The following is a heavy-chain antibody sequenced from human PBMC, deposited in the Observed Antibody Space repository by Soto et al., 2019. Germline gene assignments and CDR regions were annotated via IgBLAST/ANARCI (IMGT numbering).Heavy chain of an antibody. V-gene: IGHV3-11*05. CDR1: GFTFSDYY. CDR3: ARGGGAGELWLTFDS. J-gene: IGHJ4*02. Sequence: QVQLVESGGGLVKPGGSLRLSCAASGFTFSDYYMSWIRQAPGKGLEWVSYISSSSSYTNYADSVKGRFTISRDNAKNPLYGQINSLRSEDTAVYYGARGGGAGELWLTFDSWGQGTLVTVSS. D-gene: IGHD3-10*01. CDR2: ISSSSSYT.